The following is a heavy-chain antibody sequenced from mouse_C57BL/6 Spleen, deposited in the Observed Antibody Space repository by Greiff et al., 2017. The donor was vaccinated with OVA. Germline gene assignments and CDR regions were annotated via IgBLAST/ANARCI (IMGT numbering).Heavy chain of an antibody. J-gene: IGHJ4*01. Sequence: QVHVKQPGAELVRPGSSVKLSCKASGYTFTSYWLHWVKQRPIQGLEWIGNIDPSDSETHYNQKFKDKATLTVDKSSSTAYMQLSSLTSEDSAVYYCARMDYWGQGTSVTVSS. CDR1: GYTFTSYW. CDR2: IDPSDSET. CDR3: ARMDY. V-gene: IGHV1-52*01.